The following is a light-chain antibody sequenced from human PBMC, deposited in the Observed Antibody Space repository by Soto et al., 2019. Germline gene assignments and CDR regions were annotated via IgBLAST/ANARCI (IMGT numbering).Light chain of an antibody. CDR2: DAS. CDR1: EDIDFS. Sequence: DIQMTHSPSSLSASVGDRVTITCQASEDIDFSLNWYHQKPGRPPKLLIYDASNLDVGIPPRFSGSGSDTVFSLIISSLQPEDAGKYYCQQHHHPPWTFGQGTKVKIK. J-gene: IGKJ1*01. CDR3: QQHHHPPWT. V-gene: IGKV1-33*01.